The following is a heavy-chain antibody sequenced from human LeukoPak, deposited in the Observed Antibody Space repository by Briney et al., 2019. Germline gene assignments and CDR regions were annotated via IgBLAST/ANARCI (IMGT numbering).Heavy chain of an antibody. J-gene: IGHJ3*02. CDR2: IHTSGAN. V-gene: IGHV4-61*02. D-gene: IGHD2-15*01. CDR3: GRLVWPDVVGDFDI. CDR1: GDAISRVNYH. Sequence: SETLSLTCTVSGDAISRVNYHWSSIRQPAGKGLEWSGRIHTSGANTYNPSLKSRVTMSVDTSKNQFSLQLNSVTAADTAIYYCGRLVWPDVVGDFDIWGQGTMVTVSS.